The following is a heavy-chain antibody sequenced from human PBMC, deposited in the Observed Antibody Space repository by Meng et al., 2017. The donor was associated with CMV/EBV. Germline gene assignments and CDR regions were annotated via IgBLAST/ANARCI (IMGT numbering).Heavy chain of an antibody. D-gene: IGHD1-26*01. CDR2: INHSGST. J-gene: IGHJ5*02. CDR1: CGSFSDYY. V-gene: IGHV4-34*01. CDR3: ARGVGGWFDP. Sequence: QVQLKQWGAGLWKPSETLSLTCAVYCGSFSDYYWSWIRQPPGKGLEWIGEINHSGSTNYNPSLKSRVTISVDTSKNQFSLKLSSVTAADTAVYYCARGVGGWFDPWGQGTLVTVSS.